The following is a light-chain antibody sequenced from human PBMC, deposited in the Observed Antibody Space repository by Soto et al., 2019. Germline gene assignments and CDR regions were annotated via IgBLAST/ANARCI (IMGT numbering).Light chain of an antibody. Sequence: EIVLTQSPGTLSLSPGERATLSCRASQSVSSSSLAWYQQKPGQAPRLLIYGASTRATGIPDRFSGSGSGTDFTLTISGLEPEDFAVYYCQQYGSSPWPFGQGTKVESK. V-gene: IGKV3-20*01. CDR2: GAS. J-gene: IGKJ1*01. CDR3: QQYGSSPWP. CDR1: QSVSSSS.